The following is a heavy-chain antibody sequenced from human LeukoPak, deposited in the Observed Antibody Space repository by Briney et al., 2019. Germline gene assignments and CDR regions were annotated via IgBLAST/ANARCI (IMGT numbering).Heavy chain of an antibody. J-gene: IGHJ4*02. CDR2: IRYDGSNK. CDR3: AKNRVSSTSRDY. CDR1: GLTFSSYG. Sequence: GGSLRLSCAASGLTFSSYGMHWVRQAPGKGLEWLAFIRYDGSNKHYADSVKGRFTISRDNSKNTLYLQMNSLRAEDTAVYYCAKNRVSSTSRDYWGQGTLVTVPS. V-gene: IGHV3-30*02. D-gene: IGHD2-2*01.